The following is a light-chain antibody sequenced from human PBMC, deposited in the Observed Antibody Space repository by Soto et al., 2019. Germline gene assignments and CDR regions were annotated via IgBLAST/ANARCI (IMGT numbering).Light chain of an antibody. J-gene: IGKJ2*01. CDR3: QQCNDWPHT. Sequence: EIVMTQSPATLSLSPGESATLSCRASQSVSSNLAWYHQKPGQAPRLLIYGASTRATGIPARFSGRGSATEFTLTISSLQSEDCAVYYCQQCNDWPHTFGQGTKLEIK. CDR2: GAS. V-gene: IGKV3-15*01. CDR1: QSVSSN.